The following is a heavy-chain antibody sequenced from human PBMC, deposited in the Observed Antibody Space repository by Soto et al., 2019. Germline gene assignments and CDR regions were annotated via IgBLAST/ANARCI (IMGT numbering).Heavy chain of an antibody. Sequence: QVQLVESGGGVVQPGRSLRLSCAASGFTFSSYAMHWVRQAPGKGLEWVAVISYDGSNKYYADSVKGRFTISRDNSKNTLYLQRNSLRAEDTAVYYCARAGRGIQPQHYMDVWGQGTTVTVSS. V-gene: IGHV3-30-3*01. CDR2: ISYDGSNK. J-gene: IGHJ6*02. D-gene: IGHD3-10*01. CDR1: GFTFSSYA. CDR3: ARAGRGIQPQHYMDV.